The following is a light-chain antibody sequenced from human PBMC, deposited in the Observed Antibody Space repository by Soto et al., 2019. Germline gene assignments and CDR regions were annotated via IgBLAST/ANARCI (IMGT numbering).Light chain of an antibody. CDR3: QQYSQWPLT. V-gene: IGKV3-15*01. Sequence: ETVMTQSPATLSVSPWERATLSCRASQSVNSNLAWYQQKLGQAPRLLMYGVSTRATGIPARFGGSGSATEFTLTISSLQSEDFAVYYCQQYSQWPLTFGGGTKVDIK. J-gene: IGKJ4*01. CDR1: QSVNSN. CDR2: GVS.